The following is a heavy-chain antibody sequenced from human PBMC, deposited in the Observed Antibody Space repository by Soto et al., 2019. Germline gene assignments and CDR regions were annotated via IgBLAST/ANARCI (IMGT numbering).Heavy chain of an antibody. J-gene: IGHJ4*01. CDR2: INPNSGGT. Sequence: QVQLVQSGAEVKKPGASVKVSCKASGYTLMGYYMNWVRQAPGQGLEWMGWINPNSGGTIYAQKFQGRVTMTRDTSITTAYMELSSLTSDDTALYYCARGVTHIDFWGHGTLVTVSS. CDR3: ARGVTHIDF. D-gene: IGHD2-21*02. CDR1: GYTLMGYY. V-gene: IGHV1-2*02.